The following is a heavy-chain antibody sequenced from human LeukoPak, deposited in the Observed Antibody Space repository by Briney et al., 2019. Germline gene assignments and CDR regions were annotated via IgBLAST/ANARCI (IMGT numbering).Heavy chain of an antibody. Sequence: GASVKVSCKASGYTFTSYDINWVRQATGQGLEWMGWMNHNSGNTGYAQKFQGRVTMTRNTSISTAYMELSSLRSEDTAVYYCARGEADDILTSYYYYGMDVWGQGTTVTVSS. CDR3: ARGEADDILTSYYYYGMDV. J-gene: IGHJ6*02. CDR1: GYTFTSYD. CDR2: MNHNSGNT. V-gene: IGHV1-8*01. D-gene: IGHD3-9*01.